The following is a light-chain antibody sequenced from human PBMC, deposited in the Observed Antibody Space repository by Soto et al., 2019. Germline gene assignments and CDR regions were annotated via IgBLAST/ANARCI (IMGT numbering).Light chain of an antibody. CDR2: IAS. V-gene: IGKV1-9*01. Sequence: IQLTQSPSSLSASVVDRFAITFLASQVIRSYLAWYQQKPGEAPKLLISIASILQSGVPSRFSGSGSGTDFVLTISSLQPEDSATYYCQQLDSMPITFGQGTRLEIK. CDR3: QQLDSMPIT. CDR1: QVIRSY. J-gene: IGKJ5*01.